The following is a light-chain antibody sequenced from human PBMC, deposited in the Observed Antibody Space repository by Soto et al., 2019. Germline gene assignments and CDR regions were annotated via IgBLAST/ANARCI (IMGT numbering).Light chain of an antibody. CDR3: SSYAGSNNLL. Sequence: QSALTQPPSASGSPGQSVTISCTGTSSDVGGYNYVSWYQQHPGKAPRLMIFEVSKRPSGVPDRFSGSKSSNTASLAVSGLQPEDEDDYYCSSYAGSNNLLFGVGTKVTV. CDR1: SSDVGGYNY. V-gene: IGLV2-8*01. J-gene: IGLJ3*02. CDR2: EVS.